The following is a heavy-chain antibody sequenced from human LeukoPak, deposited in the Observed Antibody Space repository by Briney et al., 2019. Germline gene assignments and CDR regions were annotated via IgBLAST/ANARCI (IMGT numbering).Heavy chain of an antibody. Sequence: SETLSLTCTVTVGSISSYYWSWIRQPPGKGLEWIGYIYTSGSTNYNPSLNSRVTISVDTSKNPFSLKLSSVTAADTAVYYCARRKREMATSRPYYYYYYMDVWGKGTTVTVSS. CDR1: VGSISSYY. V-gene: IGHV4-4*09. CDR2: IYTSGST. J-gene: IGHJ6*03. D-gene: IGHD5-24*01. CDR3: ARRKREMATSRPYYYYYYMDV.